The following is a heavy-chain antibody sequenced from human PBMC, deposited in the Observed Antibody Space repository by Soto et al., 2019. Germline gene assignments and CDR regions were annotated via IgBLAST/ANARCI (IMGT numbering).Heavy chain of an antibody. Sequence: QERLVQSGAEVKKPGSSVTVSCGASGGTFNAYSISWVRPAPGHGLEGVGEVIHKFATATSAQQFRGRVTLTVGRTASPAFLDLRSLKSGDTAVYYCARVRISFRWRGVHFYARGVDVWGRGTRVTVSS. CDR1: GGTFNAYS. J-gene: IGHJ6*02. V-gene: IGHV1-69*01. CDR3: ARVRISFRWRGVHFYARGVDV. D-gene: IGHD3-3*02. CDR2: VIHKFATA.